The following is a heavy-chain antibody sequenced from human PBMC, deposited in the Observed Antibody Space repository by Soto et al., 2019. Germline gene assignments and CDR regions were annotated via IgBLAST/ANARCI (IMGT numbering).Heavy chain of an antibody. D-gene: IGHD3-22*01. CDR1: GGAISSSIYY. V-gene: IGHV4-61*05. Sequence: SETLFLTCTVSGGAISSSIYYWSWIRQPPGRGLEWIGYIYYSGNTNYNPSLKSRVTMSVDTSKNQFSLNLSSVTAADTAVYYCARHLGYDSSGYYRNWFDPWGQGTLVTVSS. J-gene: IGHJ5*02. CDR3: ARHLGYDSSGYYRNWFDP. CDR2: IYYSGNT.